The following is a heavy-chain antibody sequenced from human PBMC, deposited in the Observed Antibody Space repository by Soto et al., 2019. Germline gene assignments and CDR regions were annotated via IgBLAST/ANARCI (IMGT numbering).Heavy chain of an antibody. J-gene: IGHJ4*02. D-gene: IGHD6-19*01. Sequence: QITLKESGPTLVKPTQTLTLTCTFSGFSLSSGEVVGVGWFRQPPGKALEWLALIYWDDDNHYSPSLKSRLTVTKDTSGNQVVLTMTNVDPVDTATYFCANGSGWLFDYWGQGTLITVSS. CDR2: IYWDDDN. V-gene: IGHV2-5*02. CDR3: ANGSGWLFDY. CDR1: GFSLSSGEVVG.